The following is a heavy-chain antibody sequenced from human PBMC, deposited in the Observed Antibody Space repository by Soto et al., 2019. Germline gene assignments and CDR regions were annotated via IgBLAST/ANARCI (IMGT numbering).Heavy chain of an antibody. V-gene: IGHV3-11*06. CDR1: GFSFSDHY. Sequence: QVQLVESGGGLVKPGGSLRLSCAASGFSFSDHYMSWIRQAPGKGLEWVSYISSSGSSTNYADSVKGRFTISRDNAKNSRYLQMNSLRAEDTDVYYCAPCPGFYDSSCYNFDYGGQGTLVTVAS. CDR3: APCPGFYDSSCYNFDY. D-gene: IGHD3-22*01. J-gene: IGHJ4*02. CDR2: ISSSGSST.